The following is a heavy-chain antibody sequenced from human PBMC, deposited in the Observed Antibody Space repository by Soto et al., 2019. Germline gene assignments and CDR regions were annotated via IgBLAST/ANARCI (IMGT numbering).Heavy chain of an antibody. CDR1: GFTFSSYG. CDR3: AKDHGYCSGGSCYRSDFFDY. CDR2: ISYDGSNK. V-gene: IGHV3-30*18. Sequence: GSLRLSCAASGFTFSSYGMHWVRQAPGKGLEWVAVISYDGSNKYYADSVKGRFTISRDNSKNTLYLQMNSLRAEDTAVYYCAKDHGYCSGGSCYRSDFFDYWGQGTLVTVSS. D-gene: IGHD2-15*01. J-gene: IGHJ4*02.